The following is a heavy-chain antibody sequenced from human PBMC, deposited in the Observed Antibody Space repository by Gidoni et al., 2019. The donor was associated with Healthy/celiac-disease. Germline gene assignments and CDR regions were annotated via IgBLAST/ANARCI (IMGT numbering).Heavy chain of an antibody. CDR3: ARQDRYDYNGVGAHFDD. D-gene: IGHD4-4*01. V-gene: IGHV5-51*01. J-gene: IGHJ4*02. CDR2: FYPGDSDT. Sequence: ELQLVQSGAEVKKPGESLKISCKGSGYSFTRYWIGWVRQMPGQGLEWMGIFYPGDSDTKYSPSFQGQVTISADKSISTAYLQWSSLKASDTAMYYCARQDRYDYNGVGAHFDDWGQGTLVTVSS. CDR1: GYSFTRYW.